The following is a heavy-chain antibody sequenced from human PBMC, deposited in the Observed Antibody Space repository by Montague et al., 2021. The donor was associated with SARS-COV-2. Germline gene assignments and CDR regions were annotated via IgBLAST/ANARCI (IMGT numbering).Heavy chain of an antibody. CDR1: GFTFSTYA. Sequence: SLRLSLSASGFTFSTYAMHWVRQAPGKGLEWVAVISFDGNHKYSVDSVKGRFTISRDNSKNTLYLQMNSLRLEDTAVYYCARDLREYLQYYYGMDVWGQGTTVTVSS. CDR3: ARDLREYLQYYYGMDV. J-gene: IGHJ6*02. D-gene: IGHD2-2*02. V-gene: IGHV3-30*04. CDR2: ISFDGNHK.